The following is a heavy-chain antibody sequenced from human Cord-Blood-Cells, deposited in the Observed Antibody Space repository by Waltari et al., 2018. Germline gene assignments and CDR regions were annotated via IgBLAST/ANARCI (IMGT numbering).Heavy chain of an antibody. CDR1: GGSISSMSYY. CDR2: IYYSGST. V-gene: IGHV4-39*01. D-gene: IGHD4-17*01. CDR3: ARLVYGDYY. J-gene: IGHJ4*02. Sequence: QLQLQESGPGLVKPSETLSLTCTVSGGSISSMSYYWGWIRQPPEKGLEWIGSIYYSGSTYYNPSLKSRVTISVDTSKNQFSLKLSSVTAADTAVYYCARLVYGDYYWGQGTLVTVSS.